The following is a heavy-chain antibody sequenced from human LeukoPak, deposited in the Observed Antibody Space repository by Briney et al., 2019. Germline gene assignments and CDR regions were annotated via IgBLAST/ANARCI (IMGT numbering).Heavy chain of an antibody. CDR1: GGSISSSNW. V-gene: IGHV4-4*02. D-gene: IGHD3-22*01. CDR2: IYHSGST. CDR3: ARDPLEGSVVITIFDAFDI. J-gene: IGHJ3*02. Sequence: NPSGTLSLTCAVSGGSISSSNWWSWVRPPPGKGLEWIGEIYHSGSTNYNPSLKSRVTISVDKSKNQFSLKLSSVTAADTAVYYCARDPLEGSVVITIFDAFDIWGQGTMVTVSS.